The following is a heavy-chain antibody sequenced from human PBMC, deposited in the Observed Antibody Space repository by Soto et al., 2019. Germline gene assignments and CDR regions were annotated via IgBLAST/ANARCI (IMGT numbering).Heavy chain of an antibody. CDR2: ISYDGSKK. CDR3: AKGLWLVHYFDY. V-gene: IGHV3-30*18. CDR1: GFTFSSYG. D-gene: IGHD6-19*01. Sequence: QVQLVESGGGVVQPGRSLRLSCAASGFTFSSYGMHWVRQAPGKGLEWVAVISYDGSKKYYADSVKGRFTISRDNSKNTLYLQMNSLRAEDTAVYYCAKGLWLVHYFDYWGQGTLVTVFS. J-gene: IGHJ4*02.